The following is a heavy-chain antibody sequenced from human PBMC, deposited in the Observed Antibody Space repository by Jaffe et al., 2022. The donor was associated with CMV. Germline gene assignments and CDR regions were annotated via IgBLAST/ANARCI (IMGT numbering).Heavy chain of an antibody. J-gene: IGHJ4*02. CDR1: GFTFTTYA. CDR2: IGSSTSYI. CDR3: ARGGPGWMEVAPEDGYYFDY. Sequence: EVQLVESGGGLVKPGGSLRLSCAASGFTFTTYALTWVRQAPGKGLEWVSSIGSSTSYIYYADSVKGRFTISRDNAKNSVYLQMTNLRVDDTAMYYCARGGPGWMEVAPEDGYYFDYWGQGALVTVSS. V-gene: IGHV3-21*04. D-gene: IGHD5-12*01.